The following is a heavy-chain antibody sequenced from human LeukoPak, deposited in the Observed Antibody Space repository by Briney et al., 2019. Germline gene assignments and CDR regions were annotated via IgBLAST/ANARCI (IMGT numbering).Heavy chain of an antibody. D-gene: IGHD5-24*01. J-gene: IGHJ4*02. V-gene: IGHV4-39*07. CDR3: ARDLRRGVATISRGVTVDY. CDR1: GGSISSSSYY. Sequence: PSETLSLTCTVSGGSISSSSYYWGWIRQPPGKGLEWIGSIYYSGSTYYNPSLKSRVTISVDTSKNQFSLKLSSVTAADTAVYYCARDLRRGVATISRGVTVDYWGQGTLVTVSS. CDR2: IYYSGST.